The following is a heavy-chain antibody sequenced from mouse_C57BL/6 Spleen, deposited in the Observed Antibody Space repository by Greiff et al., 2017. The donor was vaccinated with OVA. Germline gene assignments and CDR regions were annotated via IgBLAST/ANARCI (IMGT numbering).Heavy chain of an antibody. CDR3: ARSPTGTRFAY. CDR1: GYTFTSYW. V-gene: IGHV1-69*01. Sequence: QVQLQQPGAELVMPGASVKLSCKASGYTFTSYWMHWVKQRPGQGLEWIGEIDPSDSYTNYNQKFKGKSTLTVDKSSSTAYMQLSSLTSEDSAVYYCARSPTGTRFAYWGQGTLVTVSA. D-gene: IGHD4-1*02. CDR2: IDPSDSYT. J-gene: IGHJ3*01.